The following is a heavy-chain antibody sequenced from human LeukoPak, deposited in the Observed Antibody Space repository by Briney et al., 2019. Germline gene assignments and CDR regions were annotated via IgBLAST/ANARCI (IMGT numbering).Heavy chain of an antibody. CDR2: INTSGGST. Sequence: PGGTLRLSCAASGFTFSSYGMSWVRQAPGKGLEWVSAINTSGGSTYYADSVKGRFTTSRDNTKNTLYLQMNSLRPEDTALYYCAKARTMIVALTASGSWGQGTLVTVSS. V-gene: IGHV3-23*01. D-gene: IGHD3-22*01. CDR1: GFTFSSYG. J-gene: IGHJ5*02. CDR3: AKARTMIVALTASGS.